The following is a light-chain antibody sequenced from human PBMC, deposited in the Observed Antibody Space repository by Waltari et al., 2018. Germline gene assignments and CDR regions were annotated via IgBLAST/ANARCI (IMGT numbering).Light chain of an antibody. V-gene: IGLV3-10*01. CDR2: EDT. Sequence: SYELTQPPSVSVSPGQTARITCSGDALPNKYGYWYQQKSGQAPVLVIYEDTKRRSGIPERFSGSSSGTMVTLTSSGAQVEDEGDYYCYSTDRTGKQRVFGGGTKLTVL. J-gene: IGLJ2*01. CDR1: ALPNKY. CDR3: YSTDRTGKQRV.